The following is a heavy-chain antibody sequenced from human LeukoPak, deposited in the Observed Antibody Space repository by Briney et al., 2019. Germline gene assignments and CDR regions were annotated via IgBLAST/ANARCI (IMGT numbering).Heavy chain of an antibody. V-gene: IGHV3-23*01. Sequence: TGGSLRLSCAASGFIFSSYAMSWVRQAPGKGLEWVSAISGSGGRTYYADSVKGRFTISRDNSKSTLYLQMNSLRAEDTAVYYCAKGYCSGGSCYSGLFDYWGQGTLVTVSS. J-gene: IGHJ4*02. CDR2: ISGSGGRT. D-gene: IGHD2-15*01. CDR1: GFIFSSYA. CDR3: AKGYCSGGSCYSGLFDY.